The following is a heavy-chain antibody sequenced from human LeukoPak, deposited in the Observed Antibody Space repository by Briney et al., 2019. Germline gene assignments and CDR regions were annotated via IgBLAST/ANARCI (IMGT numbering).Heavy chain of an antibody. CDR2: FDPEDGET. Sequence: ASVKVSCKVSGYTLTESSMHWVRQAPGKGLEWMGGFDPEDGETIYAQKFQGRVTMTEDTSTDTAYMELSSLRSEDTAVYYCATAVLDYGDPLFDYWGQGTLVTVPS. V-gene: IGHV1-24*01. J-gene: IGHJ4*02. CDR1: GYTLTESS. CDR3: ATAVLDYGDPLFDY. D-gene: IGHD4-17*01.